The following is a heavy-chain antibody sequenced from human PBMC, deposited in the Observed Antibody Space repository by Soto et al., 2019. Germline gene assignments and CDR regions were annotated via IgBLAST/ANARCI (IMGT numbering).Heavy chain of an antibody. D-gene: IGHD3-3*01. CDR1: GGSFKSGSYS. CDR2: VYHTGRT. Sequence: SETLSLTCTVSGGSFKSGSYSWSWMRQPPGKGLEWIGYVYHTGRTSYNPSLKSRVSISMDTSKNQFSLNLDSVTAADTAVYFCARDFAYFDSWGQGTLVTVSS. CDR3: ARDFAYFDS. J-gene: IGHJ4*02. V-gene: IGHV4-61*01.